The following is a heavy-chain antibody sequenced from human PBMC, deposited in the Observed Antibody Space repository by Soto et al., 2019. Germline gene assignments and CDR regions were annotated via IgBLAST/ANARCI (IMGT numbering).Heavy chain of an antibody. D-gene: IGHD5-18*01. V-gene: IGHV3-30*18. J-gene: IGHJ4*02. CDR1: GFTFSTYG. Sequence: QVKLVESGGGVVQPGRSLRISCAASGFTFSTYGMHWLRQAPCKVLAWVAVISYDVINKYYAESVKGRFTISRDNSKNTLYLQMSLMRAEDNAVDYCAKVFSYSVSDYWGQGTLVTVSS. CDR3: AKVFSYSVSDY. CDR2: ISYDVINK.